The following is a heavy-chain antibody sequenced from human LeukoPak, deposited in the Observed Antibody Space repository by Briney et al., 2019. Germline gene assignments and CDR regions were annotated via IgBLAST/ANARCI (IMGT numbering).Heavy chain of an antibody. CDR1: GFTFSSYV. Sequence: PGGSLRLSCSASGFTFSSYVMTWVRQAPGKGLVWVSTISGSGGSTYYADSVKGRSTISRDNSKNTLYLQMNSLRAEDTAVYYCAKDLSGSSNCYDYWGQGTLVTVSS. V-gene: IGHV3-23*01. D-gene: IGHD2-15*01. J-gene: IGHJ4*02. CDR2: ISGSGGST. CDR3: AKDLSGSSNCYDY.